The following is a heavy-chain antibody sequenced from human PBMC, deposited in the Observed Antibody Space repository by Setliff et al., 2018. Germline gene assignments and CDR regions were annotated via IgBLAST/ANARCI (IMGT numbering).Heavy chain of an antibody. CDR2: INHSGST. CDR3: ARGRIQLWKYYGMDV. V-gene: IGHV4-34*01. D-gene: IGHD5-18*01. Sequence: SETLSLTCAVYGGSFSGYYWSWIRQPPGKGLEWIGEINHSGSTNYNPSLKSRVTISVDTSKNQFSLKLSSVTAADTAVYYCARGRIQLWKYYGMDVWGQGTTVTVSS. J-gene: IGHJ6*02. CDR1: GGSFSGYY.